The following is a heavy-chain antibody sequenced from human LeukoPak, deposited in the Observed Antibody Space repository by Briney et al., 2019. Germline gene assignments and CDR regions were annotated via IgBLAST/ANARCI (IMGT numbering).Heavy chain of an antibody. CDR1: GGSFSGYY. V-gene: IGHV4-34*01. D-gene: IGHD2-2*02. CDR2: IDHSGST. Sequence: KPSETLSLTCAVYGGSFSGYYWSWIRQPPGKGLEWIGEIDHSGSTNYNPSLKSRVTISVDTSKNQFSLKLSSVTAADTAVYYCARQVVVVVPAAILSADYYGMDVWGQGTTVTVSS. J-gene: IGHJ6*02. CDR3: ARQVVVVVPAAILSADYYGMDV.